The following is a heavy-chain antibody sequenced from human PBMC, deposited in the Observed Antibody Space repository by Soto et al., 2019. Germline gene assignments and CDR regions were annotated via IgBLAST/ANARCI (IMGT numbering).Heavy chain of an antibody. Sequence: GGSLRLSCAASGFTFSSYSMNWVRQAPGKGLEWVSLISSSSTTTYYADSVKGRFTISRDNAGNTLFLEMYSLRAEDTAVYYCARYIPGVRYYGMDVWGQGTTVTVSS. V-gene: IGHV3-48*01. CDR1: GFTFSSYS. CDR3: ARYIPGVRYYGMDV. J-gene: IGHJ6*02. CDR2: ISSSSTTT. D-gene: IGHD2-2*01.